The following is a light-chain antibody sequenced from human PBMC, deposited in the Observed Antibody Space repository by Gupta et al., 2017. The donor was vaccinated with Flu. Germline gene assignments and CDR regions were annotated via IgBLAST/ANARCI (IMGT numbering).Light chain of an antibody. CDR3: QQYHTSPGT. CDR2: AAS. J-gene: IGKJ1*01. CDR1: QSVSNTY. Sequence: GTLSLSPGERATLSCRASQSVSNTYLAWYQQKPGQTPRLLIFAASTRAAGVPDRFSGSGSGTDFILTISRLEPEDFAVYFCQQYHTSPGTFGQGTKVEIK. V-gene: IGKV3-20*01.